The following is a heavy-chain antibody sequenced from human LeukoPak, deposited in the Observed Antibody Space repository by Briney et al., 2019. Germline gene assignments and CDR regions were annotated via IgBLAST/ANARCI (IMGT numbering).Heavy chain of an antibody. CDR2: IRGDGATI. CDR3: ARDQFGDYFRGADY. J-gene: IGHJ4*02. D-gene: IGHD3-22*01. Sequence: PGGSLRLSRAASGFTFSSHAMTWVRQAPGRGLEWVSAIRGDGATIFYGDSVKGRITVSRDNSKNTLYLQMNSLRAEDTAVYYCARDQFGDYFRGADYWGQGTRVTVSS. CDR1: GFTFSSHA. V-gene: IGHV3-23*01.